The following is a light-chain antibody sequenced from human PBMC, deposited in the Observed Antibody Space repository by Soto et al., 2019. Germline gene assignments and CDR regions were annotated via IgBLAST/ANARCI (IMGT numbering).Light chain of an antibody. CDR2: AAS. J-gene: IGKJ3*01. CDR3: QQSYTTDFT. CDR1: QSVNIY. Sequence: DIHMTQSPSSLSASVGDRVTITCRTSQSVNIYLNWYQQRPGKAPTVLIYAASSLRSGVPSRFNGSGSGTDIILTITSLQREDFATYFCQQSYTTDFTFGPGTKVDF. V-gene: IGKV1-39*01.